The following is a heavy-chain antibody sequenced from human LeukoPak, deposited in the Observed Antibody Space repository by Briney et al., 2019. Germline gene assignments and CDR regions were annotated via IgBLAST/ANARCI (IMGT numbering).Heavy chain of an antibody. V-gene: IGHV1-46*01. Sequence: GGSLRLSCAASGFTFTNYYMHWVRQAPGQGLEWMGMINPSGDSTSYAQKFQGTVTMTRDTSTSTVYMELSSLRSEDTAVYYCARGLGSASYYDYWGQGTLVTVSS. CDR2: INPSGDST. J-gene: IGHJ4*02. CDR1: GFTFTNYY. D-gene: IGHD3-10*01. CDR3: ARGLGSASYYDY.